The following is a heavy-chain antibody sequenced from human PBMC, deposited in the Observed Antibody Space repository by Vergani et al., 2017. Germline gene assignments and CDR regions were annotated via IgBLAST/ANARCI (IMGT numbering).Heavy chain of an antibody. J-gene: IGHJ1*01. D-gene: IGHD2/OR15-2a*01. V-gene: IGHV4-39*07. CDR2: IYYSGRT. CDR1: GGSIRSSSYY. Sequence: QLQLQESGPGLGKPSETLSLTCTVPGGSIRSSSYYWGWIRQPPGKGLEWIGSIYYSGRTSYNPSHKSRVTISVDTSKNQFSLKLSSVTAADTAVYYCARALTTGSLYCQHWGQGTLVTVSS. CDR3: ARALTTGSLYCQH.